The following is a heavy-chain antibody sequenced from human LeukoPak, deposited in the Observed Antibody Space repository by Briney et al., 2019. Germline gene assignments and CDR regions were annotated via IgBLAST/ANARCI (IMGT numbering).Heavy chain of an antibody. CDR1: GYTFTSYD. CDR3: ARRNTPVVAGLDS. D-gene: IGHD5-18*01. CDR2: MNPNSGNT. J-gene: IGHJ4*02. Sequence: ASVKVSCKASGYTFTSYDINWVRQATGQGLEWMGWMNPNSGNTGYAQKFQGRVTMTRNTSISTAYMELSSLRSEDTVVYYCARRNTPVVAGLDSWGQGTLVTVSS. V-gene: IGHV1-8*01.